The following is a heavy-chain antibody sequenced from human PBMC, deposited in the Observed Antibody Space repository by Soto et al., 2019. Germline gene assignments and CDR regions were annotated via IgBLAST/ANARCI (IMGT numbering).Heavy chain of an antibody. CDR2: MNPNSGNT. V-gene: IGHV1-8*01. CDR1: GYTFTSYD. D-gene: IGHD2-2*01. J-gene: IGHJ5*02. CDR3: EREVAGCSSTSCLSNWFDP. Sequence: QVQLVQSGAEVKKPGASVKVSCKASGYTFTSYDINWVRQATGQGLEWMGWMNPNSGNTGYAQKFQGRVTMTRNTSISTAYMELSSLRSEDTAVYYCEREVAGCSSTSCLSNWFDPWGQGTLVTVSS.